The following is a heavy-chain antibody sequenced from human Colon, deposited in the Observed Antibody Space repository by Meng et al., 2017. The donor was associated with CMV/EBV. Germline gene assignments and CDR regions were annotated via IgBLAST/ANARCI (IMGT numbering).Heavy chain of an antibody. CDR3: ARELPATWEPFDY. CDR1: GFTFSAYE. CDR2: INFGASNI. Sequence: GSPKISGVASGFTFSAYEFDWVRQAPGKGLEWLAHINFGASNIYYADSIKGRFTISRDDAKSSLYLDMSSLRADDTAVYYCARELPATWEPFDYWGRGTLVTVSS. V-gene: IGHV3-48*03. D-gene: IGHD1-26*01. J-gene: IGHJ4*02.